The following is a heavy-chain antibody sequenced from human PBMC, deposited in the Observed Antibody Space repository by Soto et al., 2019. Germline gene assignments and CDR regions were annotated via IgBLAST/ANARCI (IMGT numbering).Heavy chain of an antibody. CDR1: GYDSTTYC. CDR2: IYPGDSDT. Sequence: PGESRKVSFKASGYDSTTYCICWVRQMKGKGLEWMGIIYPGDSDTKYSPSLQGQVSISADTSISTAYLQWTSLKASDTAMYYCARSRRGAYSSGWYSPSGYYNYGIDVWGQGTKVTVSS. J-gene: IGHJ6*02. D-gene: IGHD6-19*01. CDR3: ARSRRGAYSSGWYSPSGYYNYGIDV. V-gene: IGHV5-51*01.